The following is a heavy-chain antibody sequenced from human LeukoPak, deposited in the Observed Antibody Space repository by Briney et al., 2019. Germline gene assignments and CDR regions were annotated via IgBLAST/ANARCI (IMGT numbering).Heavy chain of an antibody. CDR2: IDPNSGGT. D-gene: IGHD2-8*01. CDR3: ARDSRVSGDY. V-gene: IGHV1-2*06. Sequence: GASVKVSCKASGYTFTVYYMHWVRQAPGQGLEWMGRIDPNSGGTKYAQKFQGRVTMTRDTSINTAYMELSSLRSDDMAVYYCARDSRVSGDYWGQGTLVTVSS. J-gene: IGHJ4*02. CDR1: GYTFTVYY.